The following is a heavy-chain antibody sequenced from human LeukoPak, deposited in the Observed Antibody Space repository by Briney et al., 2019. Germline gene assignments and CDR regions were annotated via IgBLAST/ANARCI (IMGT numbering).Heavy chain of an antibody. CDR1: GASITHYY. D-gene: IGHD3-10*01. CDR2: ILYSGST. CDR3: ARAGGEQKLQRQFDS. V-gene: IGHV4-59*01. Sequence: PPETLSLTCTVSGASITHYYWSWIRQSPGKGLEWIGQILYSGSTTYNPSLKSRGTISVDTSKNQFSLKLTSVSAADTAVYYCARAGGEQKLQRQFDSWGQGTLVTVSS. J-gene: IGHJ4*02.